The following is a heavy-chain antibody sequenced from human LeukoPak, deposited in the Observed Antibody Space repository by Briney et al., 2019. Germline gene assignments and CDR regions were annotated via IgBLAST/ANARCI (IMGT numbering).Heavy chain of an antibody. D-gene: IGHD1-26*01. V-gene: IGHV3-7*03. CDR1: GFTFSHFW. Sequence: PGGSLRLSCAASGFTFSHFWMSWVRQAPGKGLEWVAYIKKTGSETYYVDSVKGRFTITRDNTRNSLFLQMYSLRADDTAVYYCVKDSPPRYSGSPPAYWGQGTLVTVSS. CDR3: VKDSPPRYSGSPPAY. CDR2: IKKTGSET. J-gene: IGHJ4*02.